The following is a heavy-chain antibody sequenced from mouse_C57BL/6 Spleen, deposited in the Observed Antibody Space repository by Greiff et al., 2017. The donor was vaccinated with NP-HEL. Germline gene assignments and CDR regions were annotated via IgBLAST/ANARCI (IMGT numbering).Heavy chain of an antibody. CDR1: GYTFTDHT. J-gene: IGHJ2*01. D-gene: IGHD1-1*01. V-gene: IGHV1-78*01. Sequence: VKLQESDAELVKPGASVKISCKVSGYTFTDHTIHWMKQRPEQGLEWIGYIYPRDGSTKYNEKFKGKATLTADKSSSTAYMQLNSLTSEDSAVYFCARVPYYYGSSYDYWGQGTTLTVSS. CDR2: IYPRDGST. CDR3: ARVPYYYGSSYDY.